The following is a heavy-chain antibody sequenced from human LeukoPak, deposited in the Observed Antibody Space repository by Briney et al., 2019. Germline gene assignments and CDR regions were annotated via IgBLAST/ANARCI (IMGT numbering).Heavy chain of an antibody. J-gene: IGHJ4*02. CDR3: ARDGSGSNGRFDY. CDR2: ISYSGST. V-gene: IGHV4-31*03. CDR1: GVSISRGGYY. Sequence: SQTLSLTCTVSGVSISRGGYYWVWIRQRPGKGLEWIGYISYSGSTHYNPSLKSRVTMSVDTSKNQFFLNLSFVTAADTAVYYCARDGSGSNGRFDYWGQGILATVSS. D-gene: IGHD3-10*01.